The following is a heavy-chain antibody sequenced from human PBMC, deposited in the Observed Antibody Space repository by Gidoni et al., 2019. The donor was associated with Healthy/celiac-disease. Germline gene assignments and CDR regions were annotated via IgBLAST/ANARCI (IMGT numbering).Heavy chain of an antibody. V-gene: IGHV4-31*03. CDR3: ARVAAYDYGDHWYFDL. CDR2: IYYSGST. D-gene: IGHD4-17*01. J-gene: IGHJ2*01. Sequence: QVQLQESGPGLVKPSQTLSLTCTVSGYSISSGGYYWSWIRQHPGKGLEWIGYIYYSGSTYYNPSLKSRVTISVDTSKNQFSLKLSSVTAADTAVYYCARVAAYDYGDHWYFDLWGRGTLVTVSS. CDR1: GYSISSGGYY.